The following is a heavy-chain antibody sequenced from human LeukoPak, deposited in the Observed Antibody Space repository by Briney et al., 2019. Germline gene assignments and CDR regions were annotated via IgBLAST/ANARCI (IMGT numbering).Heavy chain of an antibody. D-gene: IGHD3-3*01. Sequence: SSETLSLTCAVYGGSFSGYYWSWIRQPPGKGLEWIGEINHSGSTNYNPSLKSRVTISVDTSKNQFSLKLSSVTAADTAVYYCARGPRRVDLEWLPPYGMDVWGLGTTVTVSS. CDR2: INHSGST. V-gene: IGHV4-34*01. CDR1: GGSFSGYY. CDR3: ARGPRRVDLEWLPPYGMDV. J-gene: IGHJ6*02.